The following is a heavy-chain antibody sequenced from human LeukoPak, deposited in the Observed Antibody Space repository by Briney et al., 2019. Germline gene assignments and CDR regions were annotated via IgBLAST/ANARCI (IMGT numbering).Heavy chain of an antibody. D-gene: IGHD2-15*01. CDR1: GGSISSGSYY. CDR3: ARLGVVVAATTDY. V-gene: IGHV4-61*02. Sequence: PSQTLSLTCTVSGGSISSGSYYWSWIRQPAGKGLEWIGRIYTSGSTNYNPSLKSRVTISVDTSKNQFSLKLSSVTAADTAVYYCARLGVVVAATTDYWGQGTLVTVSS. CDR2: IYTSGST. J-gene: IGHJ4*02.